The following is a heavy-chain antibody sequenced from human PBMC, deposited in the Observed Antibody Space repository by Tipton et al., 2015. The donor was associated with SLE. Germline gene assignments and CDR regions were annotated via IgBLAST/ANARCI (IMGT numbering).Heavy chain of an antibody. D-gene: IGHD6-19*01. CDR1: GGSVSSGSFY. J-gene: IGHJ4*02. CDR3: ARHRRIAVAGLRGWPTIDY. V-gene: IGHV4-61*02. CDR2: IDTSGST. Sequence: TLSLTCTVSGGSVSSGSFYWNWLRQPAGKTLEWIGRIDTSGSTHYNPPLTSRVTISSDTPKNRFSLNVKFLTAADTAVYYCARHRRIAVAGLRGWPTIDYWGQGTLVTVSS.